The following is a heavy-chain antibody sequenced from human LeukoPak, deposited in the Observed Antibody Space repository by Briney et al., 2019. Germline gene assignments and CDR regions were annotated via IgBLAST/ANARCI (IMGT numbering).Heavy chain of an antibody. CDR2: IIPILGIA. D-gene: IGHD2-2*01. CDR1: GGTFSSYA. Sequence: ASVKVSCKASGGTFSSYAISWVRQAPGQGLEWMGRIIPILGIANYAQKFQGRVTITADKSTSTAYMELSSLRSEDTAVYYCAREGYCSSTSCYAPHPFDYWGQGTLVTVSS. CDR3: AREGYCSSTSCYAPHPFDY. J-gene: IGHJ4*02. V-gene: IGHV1-69*04.